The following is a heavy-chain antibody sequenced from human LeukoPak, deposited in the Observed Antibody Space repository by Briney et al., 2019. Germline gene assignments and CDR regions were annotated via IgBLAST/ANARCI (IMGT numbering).Heavy chain of an antibody. CDR2: INPNSGGT. D-gene: IGHD4-23*01. CDR1: GYTFTGYY. CDR3: ARDGWVGGNAAPFDY. J-gene: IGHJ4*02. Sequence: ASVKVSCKASGYTFTGYYTHWVRQAPGQGLEWLGWINPNSGGTNYAQKFQGRVTMTRDTSISTAYMELSRLRSDDTAVYYCARDGWVGGNAAPFDYWGQGTLVTVSS. V-gene: IGHV1-2*02.